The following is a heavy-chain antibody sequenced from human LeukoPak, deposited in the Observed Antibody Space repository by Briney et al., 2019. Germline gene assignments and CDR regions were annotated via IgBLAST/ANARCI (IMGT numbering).Heavy chain of an antibody. CDR3: ARGKYSSSWMDWFDP. CDR1: GFTFSDYY. CDR2: ISSSGSTI. V-gene: IGHV3-11*04. D-gene: IGHD6-13*01. J-gene: IGHJ5*02. Sequence: GGSLRLSCAASGFTFSDYYMSWIRQAPGKGLEWVSYISSSGSTIYYADSVKGRFTISRDNTKNSLYLQMNSLRAEDTAVYYCARGKYSSSWMDWFDPWGQGTLVTVAS.